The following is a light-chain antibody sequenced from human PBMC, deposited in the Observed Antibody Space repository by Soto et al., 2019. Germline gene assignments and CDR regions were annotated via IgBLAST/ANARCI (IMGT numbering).Light chain of an antibody. CDR1: QSISNS. V-gene: IGKV3-15*01. Sequence: EIVMTQSPASRSVSPGETATLSCSASQSISNSLAWYQQKPGQAPSLLIYGASTRATGIPARFSGSGSGTEFTLIISSLQSEDSALYYCQQYNNWPPRTFGQGTKLEIK. J-gene: IGKJ2*01. CDR3: QQYNNWPPRT. CDR2: GAS.